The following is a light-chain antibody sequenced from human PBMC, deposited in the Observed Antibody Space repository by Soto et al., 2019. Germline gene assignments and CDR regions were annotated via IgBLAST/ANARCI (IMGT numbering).Light chain of an antibody. CDR2: EVT. V-gene: IGLV2-14*01. CDR1: SSDVGGYDY. Sequence: QSALTQPASVSGSPGQSITISCTGTSSDVGGYDYVSWYQQHPGKAPKLMIFEVTNRPSGVSNRFSASKSGNTASLTTSGLQAEDEADYYCCSYTDSGTQVVFGGGTKLTVL. J-gene: IGLJ3*02. CDR3: CSYTDSGTQVV.